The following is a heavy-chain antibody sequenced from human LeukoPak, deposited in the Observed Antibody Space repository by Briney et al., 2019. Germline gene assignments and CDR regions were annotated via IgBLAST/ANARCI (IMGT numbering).Heavy chain of an antibody. D-gene: IGHD1-26*01. CDR1: GVSISSYY. Sequence: SETLSLTCTVSGVSISSYYWSWIRQPPGKGLEWIGYIYYSGNTNCNPSLKSRVTISIDTSKNQFSLKLNSVTAADTAVYYCARVGSGNFDYWGQGTLVTVSS. CDR2: IYYSGNT. CDR3: ARVGSGNFDY. V-gene: IGHV4-59*08. J-gene: IGHJ4*02.